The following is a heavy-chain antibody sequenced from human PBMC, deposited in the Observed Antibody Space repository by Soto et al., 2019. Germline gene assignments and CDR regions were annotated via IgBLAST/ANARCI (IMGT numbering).Heavy chain of an antibody. CDR2: IGLYHTLT. V-gene: IGHV1-18*04. D-gene: IGHD2-2*02. Sequence: QIQIVQSGPELKKPGASVKVSCKTSGYTFIDYGIDWVRQAPGQGLQWMGWIGLYHTLTQYTPKFNDRLTLTSDTSTRTGFMEQRGLRYYDTATDDCVIPDSRNSLDPWGPGTLIAVSS. J-gene: IGHJ5*02. CDR3: VIPDSRNSLDP. CDR1: GYTFIDYG.